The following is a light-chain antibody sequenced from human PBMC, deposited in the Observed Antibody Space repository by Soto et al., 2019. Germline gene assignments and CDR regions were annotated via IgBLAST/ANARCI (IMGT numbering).Light chain of an antibody. Sequence: IQLTQSPSSLSASVGDRVTITCRASQGISSDLAWYQQKPGKAPNLLIYDASTLQSGVPSRFSGSGSGTDFTLTISSLPPEDFASYYCQQLNSYPITFGQGTRLEIK. CDR3: QQLNSYPIT. CDR2: DAS. V-gene: IGKV1-9*01. CDR1: QGISSD. J-gene: IGKJ5*01.